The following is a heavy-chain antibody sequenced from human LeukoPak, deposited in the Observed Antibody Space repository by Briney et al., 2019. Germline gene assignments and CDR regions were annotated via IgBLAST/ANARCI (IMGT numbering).Heavy chain of an antibody. V-gene: IGHV1-18*01. CDR3: AKTYYDILTGYYYRPAYFDY. CDR2: ISAYNGNT. D-gene: IGHD3-9*01. Sequence: ASMKVSCKASGYTFTSYGISWVRQAPGQGLEWMGRISAYNGNTNYAQKLQGRVTMTTDTSTSTAYMELRSLRSDDTAVYYCAKTYYDILTGYYYRPAYFDYWGQGTLVTVSS. J-gene: IGHJ4*02. CDR1: GYTFTSYG.